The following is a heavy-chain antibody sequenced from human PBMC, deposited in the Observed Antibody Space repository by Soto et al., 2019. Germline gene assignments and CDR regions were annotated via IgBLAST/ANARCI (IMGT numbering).Heavy chain of an antibody. D-gene: IGHD3-3*01. J-gene: IGHJ6*03. CDR3: AKDPVFSSRGPVDGFRFSHMDV. CDR1: GFTFSSYG. CDR2: ISYDGSNK. V-gene: IGHV3-30*18. Sequence: GGSLRLSCAASGFTFSSYGMHWVRQAPGKGLEWVAVISYDGSNKYYADSVKGRFTISRDNSKNTLYLQMNSLRAEDTAVYYCAKDPVFSSRGPVDGFRFSHMDVWGKGTTVTVSS.